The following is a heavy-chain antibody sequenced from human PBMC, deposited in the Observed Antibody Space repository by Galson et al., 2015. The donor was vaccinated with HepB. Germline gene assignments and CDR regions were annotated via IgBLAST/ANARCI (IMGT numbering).Heavy chain of an antibody. CDR3: ARGTSVYCARATCYREGSFDY. J-gene: IGHJ4*02. D-gene: IGHD2-2*01. CDR1: GFTSSNYG. V-gene: IGHV3-33*01. Sequence: SLRLSCAASGFTSSNYGMHWVRQAPGKGLEWVAVLWYDGSNRYYVDSVKGRFTISRDNSKNTLYLQMTSLRAEDTAVYYCARGTSVYCARATCYREGSFDYWGQGTLVTVSS. CDR2: LWYDGSNR.